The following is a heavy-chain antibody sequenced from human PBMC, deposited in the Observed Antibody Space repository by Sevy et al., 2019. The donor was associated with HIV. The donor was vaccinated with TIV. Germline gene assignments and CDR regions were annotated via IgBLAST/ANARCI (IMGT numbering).Heavy chain of an antibody. D-gene: IGHD3-9*01. V-gene: IGHV3-15*01. CDR1: GFTFSSAW. CDR3: TTDTSTGYFDWLLDFDY. Sequence: GGSLRLSCAASGFTFSSAWMSWVRQAPGKGLEWVGRIQSKTDGGTTDYAASVKGRFTISRADSVNTLYLQMNSLTTDDTAVYYCTTDTSTGYFDWLLDFDYWGQGTLVTVSS. CDR2: IQSKTDGGTT. J-gene: IGHJ4*02.